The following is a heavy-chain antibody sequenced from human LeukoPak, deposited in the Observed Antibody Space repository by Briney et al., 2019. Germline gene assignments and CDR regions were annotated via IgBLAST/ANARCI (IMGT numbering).Heavy chain of an antibody. CDR1: GYTFNNFG. V-gene: IGHV1-18*01. CDR2: ISIGDGRT. J-gene: IGHJ4*02. CDR3: SRSYYSSSWYYFDH. Sequence: ASVKVSCKTSGYTFNNFGITWVRQAPGQGLEWMGWISIGDGRTHYGRKFQDRVSMTREMTSNTAFLELSSLRSDDTAFYFCSRSYYSSSWYYFDHWGQGTLVTVSS. D-gene: IGHD2-15*01.